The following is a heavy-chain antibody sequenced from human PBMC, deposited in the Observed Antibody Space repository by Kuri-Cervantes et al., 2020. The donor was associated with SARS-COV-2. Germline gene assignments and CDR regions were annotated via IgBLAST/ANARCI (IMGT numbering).Heavy chain of an antibody. CDR3: ARASAGSSWGYYYYMDV. V-gene: IGHV3-7*01. J-gene: IGHJ6*03. CDR1: GFTFDDYG. D-gene: IGHD1-26*01. Sequence: GGSLRLSCAASGFTFDDYGMSWVRQTPGRGLEWVANIKQDGSEKYYVDSVKGRFTISRDNAGNSLFLQMNSLRSEDTAVYYCARASAGSSWGYYYYMDVWGIGTTVTVSS. CDR2: IKQDGSEK.